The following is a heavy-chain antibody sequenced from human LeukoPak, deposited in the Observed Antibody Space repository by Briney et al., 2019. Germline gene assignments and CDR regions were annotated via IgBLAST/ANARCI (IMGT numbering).Heavy chain of an antibody. CDR2: IKGKPDGGTA. D-gene: IGHD3-10*01. CDR3: TTDLWFPESEDYFDY. Sequence: SGGSLRLSCAASGFTFINAWMNWVRQAPGKGLEWVGRIKGKPDGGTADYAAPVKGRFTISRDDSKNTLYLQMNSLKTEDTAVYYCTTDLWFPESEDYFDYWGQGTLVTVSS. CDR1: GFTFINAW. V-gene: IGHV3-15*01. J-gene: IGHJ4*02.